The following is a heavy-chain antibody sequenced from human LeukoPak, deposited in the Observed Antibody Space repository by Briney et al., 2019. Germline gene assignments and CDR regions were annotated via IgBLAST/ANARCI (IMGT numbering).Heavy chain of an antibody. V-gene: IGHV4-31*03. D-gene: IGHD3-22*01. CDR1: GGSISSGGYD. CDR2: IYYSGST. Sequence: SETLSLTCTVSGGSISSGGYDWSWIRQHPGKGLEWIGYIYYSGSTYYNPSLKSRVTISVDTSKNQFSLKLSSVTAADTAVYYCARAWLDGYFDYWGQGTLVTVSS. CDR3: ARAWLDGYFDY. J-gene: IGHJ4*02.